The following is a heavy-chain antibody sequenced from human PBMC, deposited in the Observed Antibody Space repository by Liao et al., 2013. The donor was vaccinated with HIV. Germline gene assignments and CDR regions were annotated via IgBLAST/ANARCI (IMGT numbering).Heavy chain of an antibody. CDR1: GGSINSSPYY. CDR2: INYGGST. V-gene: IGHV4-39*07. D-gene: IGHD3-3*01. Sequence: QLQLQESGPGLVKPSETLSLTCTVSGGSINSSPYYWGWIRQPPGKHLEWIGGINYGGSTYYNPSLKSRVTISLDTSKNQFSLKLSSVTAADTAVYYCARGGGGEHHDFWSGHLARVFDYWGQGTLVTVSS. J-gene: IGHJ4*02. CDR3: ARGGGGEHHDFWSGHLARVFDY.